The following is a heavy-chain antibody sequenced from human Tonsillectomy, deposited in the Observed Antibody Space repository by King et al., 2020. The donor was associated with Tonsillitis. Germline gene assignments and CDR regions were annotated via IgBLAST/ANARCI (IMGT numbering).Heavy chain of an antibody. V-gene: IGHV3-48*01. CDR3: ALGDYGDY. D-gene: IGHD4-17*01. CDR2: ISGSGSAM. J-gene: IGHJ4*02. Sequence: VQLVESGGGLVQPGGSLRLSCAASGFTFSSYSMNWVRQAPGKGLEWGFYISGSGSAMYYADSVQGRFTISRDNAKNSLYLQMNSLRAEDTAIYYCALGDYGDYWGQGTLVTVSS. CDR1: GFTFSSYS.